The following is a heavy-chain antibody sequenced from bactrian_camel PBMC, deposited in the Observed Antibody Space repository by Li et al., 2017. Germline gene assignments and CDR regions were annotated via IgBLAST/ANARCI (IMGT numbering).Heavy chain of an antibody. Sequence: VQLVESGGGLVQPGGSLRLSCSASGYTYGSYCMGWVRQAPGREREGVASIYSYDGTTYYADSVKARFTISRENAKNTVYLQMNSLKPEDTAMYYCAAHFLGGTELDPLRYQYWGQGTQVTVS. CDR3: AAHFLGGTELDPLRYQY. V-gene: IGHV3S40*01. CDR2: IYSYDGTT. J-gene: IGHJ4*01. D-gene: IGHD1*01. CDR1: GYTYGSYC.